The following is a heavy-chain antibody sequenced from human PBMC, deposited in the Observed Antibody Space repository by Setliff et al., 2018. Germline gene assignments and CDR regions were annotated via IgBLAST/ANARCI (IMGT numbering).Heavy chain of an antibody. D-gene: IGHD3-3*01. Sequence: PSETLSLTCTVSDDSISSRRYYWGWFRQPAGKELEWIGQIYTSWSTNYNPSLKSRVTISLDTSKNQFSLSLTSVTAADTAVYYCARVSGFLYVDVWGKGTTVTVSS. J-gene: IGHJ6*03. CDR2: IYTSWST. V-gene: IGHV4-61*09. CDR3: ARVSGFLYVDV. CDR1: DDSISSRRYY.